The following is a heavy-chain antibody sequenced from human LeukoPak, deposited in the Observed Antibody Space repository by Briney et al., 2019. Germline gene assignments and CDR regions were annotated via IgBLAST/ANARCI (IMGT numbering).Heavy chain of an antibody. V-gene: IGHV3-48*01. CDR1: GFTFSSYE. CDR3: ARGGGYYYGSGPNYYVDYYYMDV. CDR2: ISSNSSTI. Sequence: GGSLRLSCAASGFTFSSYEMNWVRQAPGKGLEWVSYISSNSSTIYYADSVKGRFTISRDNAKNSLYLQMNSLRAEDTAVYYCARGGGYYYGSGPNYYVDYYYMDVWGKGTTVTVSS. D-gene: IGHD3-10*01. J-gene: IGHJ6*03.